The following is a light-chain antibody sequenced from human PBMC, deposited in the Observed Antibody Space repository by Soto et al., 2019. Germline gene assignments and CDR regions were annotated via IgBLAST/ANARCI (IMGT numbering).Light chain of an antibody. CDR1: QSLGSDY. Sequence: ETVLTQSPGTLSLSPGERATLSCRASQSLGSDYLAWYQQKPGQAPRLLIYGVSSRATDIPDRFSGSGSGTDFTLTISRLEQEDFATYYCQLYGTSRAFGQGTKV. V-gene: IGKV3-20*01. CDR2: GVS. CDR3: QLYGTSRA. J-gene: IGKJ1*01.